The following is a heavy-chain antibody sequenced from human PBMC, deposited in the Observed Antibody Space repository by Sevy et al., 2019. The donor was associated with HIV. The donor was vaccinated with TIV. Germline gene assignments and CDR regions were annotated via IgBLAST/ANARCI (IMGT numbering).Heavy chain of an antibody. J-gene: IGHJ4*02. V-gene: IGHV1-24*01. CDR1: GYTHTELS. CDR3: ATSFAWRFFSY. Sequence: ASVKVSCKVSGYTHTELSMHWVRQAPGKGLGWVGGFDPEDGETIYAQKFQGRVTMTEDTSTDTAYMELRSLGVEDTAVYYCATSFAWRFFSYWGQGTLVTVSS. D-gene: IGHD3-3*01. CDR2: FDPEDGET.